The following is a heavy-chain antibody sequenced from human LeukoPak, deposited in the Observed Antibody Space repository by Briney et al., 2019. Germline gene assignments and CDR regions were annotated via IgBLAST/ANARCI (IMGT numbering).Heavy chain of an antibody. CDR2: INSDGSST. J-gene: IGHJ5*02. CDR1: GFTFSSYW. Sequence: AGGSLRLSCAASGFTFSSYWMHWVRQAPGKGLVWVSRINSDGSSTSYADSVKGRLTISRDNAKNTLYLQMNSLRAEDTAVYYCARRSGGSCFAFDPWGQGTLVTVSS. CDR3: ARRSGGSCFAFDP. D-gene: IGHD2-15*01. V-gene: IGHV3-74*01.